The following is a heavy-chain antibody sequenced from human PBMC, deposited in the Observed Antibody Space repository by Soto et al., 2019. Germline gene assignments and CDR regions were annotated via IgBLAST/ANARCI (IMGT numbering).Heavy chain of an antibody. CDR2: INHSGST. V-gene: IGHV4-34*01. CDR3: ARRLPTGYSSSWYGAPLYYYYYGMDV. D-gene: IGHD6-13*01. CDR1: GGSFSGYY. J-gene: IGHJ6*02. Sequence: KASETLSLTCAVYGGSFSGYYWSWIRQPPGKGLEWIGEINHSGSTNYNPSLKSRVTISVDTSKNQFSLKLSSVTAADTAVYYCARRLPTGYSSSWYGAPLYYYYYGMDVWGQGTTVTVSS.